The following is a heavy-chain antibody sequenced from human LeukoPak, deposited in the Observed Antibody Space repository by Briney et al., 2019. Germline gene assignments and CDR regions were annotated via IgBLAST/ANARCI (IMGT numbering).Heavy chain of an antibody. CDR3: ARHYGNDILSENGFDL. CDR1: GYTFTCYY. V-gene: IGHV1-2*02. CDR2: INPNSGGT. D-gene: IGHD3-9*01. J-gene: IGHJ5*02. Sequence: GASVKVSCKASGYTFTCYYMHWVRQAPRQGLEWMGWINPNSGGTNYAQKFQGRVTMTRDTFISTAYMELSRLRSADTAVYYCARHYGNDILSENGFDLWGQGTLVTVSS.